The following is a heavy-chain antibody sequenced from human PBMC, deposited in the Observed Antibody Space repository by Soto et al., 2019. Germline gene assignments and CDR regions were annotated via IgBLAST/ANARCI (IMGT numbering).Heavy chain of an antibody. CDR2: TYYRSKWYN. D-gene: IGHD2-2*01. CDR1: GDSVSSNSAA. Sequence: SPTLSLTCAISGDSVSSNSAAWNWIRQSPSRGLEWLGRTYYRSKWYNDYAVSVKSRITINPDTSKNQFSLQLNSVTPEDTAVYYCARVFAPPPTGSVVVPAANPFDPWGQGTLVTVSS. J-gene: IGHJ5*02. CDR3: ARVFAPPPTGSVVVPAANPFDP. V-gene: IGHV6-1*01.